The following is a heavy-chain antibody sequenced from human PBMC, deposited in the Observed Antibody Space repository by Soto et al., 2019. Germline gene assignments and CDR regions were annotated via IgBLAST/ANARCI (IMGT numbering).Heavy chain of an antibody. D-gene: IGHD3-22*01. Sequence: QVQLVESGGGVVQPGRSLRLSCAASGFTFSTSGMHWVRQAPGKGLEWVAVISDDGSKKYYADSVKGRFTISRDNSKNTLYPQMNSLRAEVTAVYYCAKEWVYDSSGWSCDFWGQGALVTVSS. V-gene: IGHV3-30*18. CDR1: GFTFSTSG. CDR3: AKEWVYDSSGWSCDF. J-gene: IGHJ4*02. CDR2: ISDDGSKK.